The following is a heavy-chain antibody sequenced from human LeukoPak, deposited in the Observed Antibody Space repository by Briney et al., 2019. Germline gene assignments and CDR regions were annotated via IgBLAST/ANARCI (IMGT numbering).Heavy chain of an antibody. CDR1: GFTFSTYS. Sequence: PGGSLRLSCAASGFTFSTYSMNWVRQAPGKGLEWVSSISSSSSYIYYADSVKGRFTISRDNAKNSLYLQMNSLRAEDTAVYYCSRGVTYMATIYYFDYWGQGTLVTVSS. D-gene: IGHD5-24*01. CDR2: ISSSSSYI. CDR3: SRGVTYMATIYYFDY. J-gene: IGHJ4*02. V-gene: IGHV3-21*01.